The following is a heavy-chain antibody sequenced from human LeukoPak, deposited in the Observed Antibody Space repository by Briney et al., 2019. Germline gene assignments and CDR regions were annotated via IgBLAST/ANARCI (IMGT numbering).Heavy chain of an antibody. CDR3: ARRIVGATFDY. CDR2: IYHSGNT. V-gene: IGHV4-38-2*01. J-gene: IGHJ4*02. D-gene: IGHD1-26*01. CDR1: GYSISSGYY. Sequence: SETLSLTCAVSGYSISSGYYWGWIRQPPGEGLEGIGNIYHSGNTYYNPSLKRRVTISVDTSKNQFSLKLSSVTAADTALYYCARRIVGATFDYWGQGTLVTVSS.